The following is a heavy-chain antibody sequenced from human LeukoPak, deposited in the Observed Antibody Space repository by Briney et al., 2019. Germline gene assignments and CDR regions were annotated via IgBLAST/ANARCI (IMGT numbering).Heavy chain of an antibody. J-gene: IGHJ4*02. V-gene: IGHV3-48*01. CDR2: ISSSSSTI. Sequence: PGGSLRLSCAASGFTFSSYSMNWVRQAPGKGLEWVSYISSSSSTIYYADSVMGRFTISRDNAKNSLYLQMNSLRAEDTAVYYCAREMSGSGMTYWGQGTQVTVSS. CDR1: GFTFSSYS. CDR3: AREMSGSGMTY. D-gene: IGHD3-10*01.